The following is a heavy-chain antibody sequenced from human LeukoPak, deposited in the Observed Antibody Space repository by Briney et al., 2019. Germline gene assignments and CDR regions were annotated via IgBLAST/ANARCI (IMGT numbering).Heavy chain of an antibody. CDR1: GFTFSSYS. D-gene: IGHD6-19*01. J-gene: IGHJ4*02. CDR3: ARAHTSGWYDDY. Sequence: GGSLRLSCAASGFTFSSYSMNWVRQAPGKGLEWVSYISSSSSAIYYADSLKGRFTISRDNAKNSLFLQMNSLRAEDTAVYYCARAHTSGWYDDYWGQGTLVTVSS. V-gene: IGHV3-48*01. CDR2: ISSSSSAI.